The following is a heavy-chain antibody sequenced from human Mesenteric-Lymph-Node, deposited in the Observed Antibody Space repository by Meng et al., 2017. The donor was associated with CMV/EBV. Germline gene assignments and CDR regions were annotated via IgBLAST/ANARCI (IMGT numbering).Heavy chain of an antibody. D-gene: IGHD2-15*01. CDR2: ISSSGSSDDTI. CDR3: ARDQQHLLRGWFDP. CDR1: GFTFSSYE. J-gene: IGHJ5*02. V-gene: IGHV3-48*03. Sequence: GESLKISCAASGFTFSSYEMTWVRQAPGKGLEWISYISSSGSSDDTIFYADSVKGRFTISRDNARNSLYLQMNSLRVEDTAVYYCARDQQHLLRGWFDPWGQGTLVTVSS.